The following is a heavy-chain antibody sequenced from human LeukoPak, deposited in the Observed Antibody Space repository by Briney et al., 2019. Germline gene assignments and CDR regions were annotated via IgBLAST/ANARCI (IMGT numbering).Heavy chain of an antibody. CDR1: GGSISSYY. J-gene: IGHJ3*02. CDR3: ARARADAFDI. CDR2: IYYSGST. Sequence: SETLSLTCTVSGGSISSYYWSWIRKPPGKGLEWIGYIYYSGSTNYNPSLKSRVTISVDTSKNQFSLKLSSVTAADTAVYYCARARADAFDIWGQGTMVTVSS. V-gene: IGHV4-59*01.